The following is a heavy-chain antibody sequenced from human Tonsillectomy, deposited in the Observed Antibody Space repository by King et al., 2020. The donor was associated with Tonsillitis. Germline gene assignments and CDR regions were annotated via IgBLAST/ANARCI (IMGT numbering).Heavy chain of an antibody. Sequence: VQLVQSGAEVKKPGASVQVSCKASGYTFNGYYIHWVRQAPGQGLEWMGWIDPNSGGTKYAQKFQGRLTMITDRSISTAYMELSSLTSDDTAVYFCARDLGSRRPAFGGFWGHGTLVTVSS. J-gene: IGHJ4*01. CDR2: IDPNSGGT. CDR1: GYTFNGYY. V-gene: IGHV1-2*02. CDR3: ARDLGSRRPAFGGF. D-gene: IGHD3-16*01.